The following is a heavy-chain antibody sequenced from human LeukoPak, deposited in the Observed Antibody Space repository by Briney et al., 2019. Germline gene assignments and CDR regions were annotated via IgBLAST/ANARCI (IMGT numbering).Heavy chain of an antibody. V-gene: IGHV4-59*08. CDR2: IYYSGST. CDR3: ATNTIFGVVTKENYYYYYMDV. Sequence: SETLSLTCTVSGGSISSYYWSWIRRPPGKGLEWIGYIYYSGSTNYNPSLKSRVTISVDTSKNQFSLKLSSVTAADTAVYYCATNTIFGVVTKENYYYYYMDVWGKGTTVTVSS. CDR1: GGSISSYY. J-gene: IGHJ6*03. D-gene: IGHD3-3*01.